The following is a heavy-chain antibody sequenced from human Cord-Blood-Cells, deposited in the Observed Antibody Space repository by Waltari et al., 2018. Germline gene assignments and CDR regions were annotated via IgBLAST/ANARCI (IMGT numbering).Heavy chain of an antibody. J-gene: IGHJ6*02. CDR1: GYTFTSSA. D-gene: IGHD2-21*01. CDR3: ARDLSYCGGDCYSYYYGMDV. CDR2: IKAGNGNT. Sequence: HVQLVQSGAEVKKPGASVTLSCNASGYTFTSSATHLVGPAAGQRLEWMGWIKAGNGNTKYSQKFQGRVTITRDTSASTAYMELSSLRSEDTAVYCCARDLSYCGGDCYSYYYGMDVWGQGTTVTVSS. V-gene: IGHV1-3*01.